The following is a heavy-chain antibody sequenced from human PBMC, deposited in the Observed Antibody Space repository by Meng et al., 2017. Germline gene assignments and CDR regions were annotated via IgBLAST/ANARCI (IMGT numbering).Heavy chain of an antibody. D-gene: IGHD6-19*01. CDR2: IKQDGSEK. CDR3: ARVGSSGNRFDP. J-gene: IGHJ5*02. Sequence: VQLVEAGGGVVQPGRSLRLYCAASGFTFSSYWMSWVRQAPGKGLEWVANIKQDGSEKYYVDSVKGRFTISRDNAKNSLYLQMNSLRAEDTAVYYCARVGSSGNRFDPWGQGTLVTVSS. CDR1: GFTFSSYW. V-gene: IGHV3-7*01.